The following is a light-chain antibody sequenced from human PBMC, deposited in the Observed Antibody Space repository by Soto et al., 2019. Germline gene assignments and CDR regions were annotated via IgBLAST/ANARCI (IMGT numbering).Light chain of an antibody. CDR3: RQYGSSPTWT. CDR2: GAS. Sequence: EIVLTQSPGTLSLSPGERATLSCRASLSVSSSYLAWYQQKPGQAPRLLIYGASSRATGIPDRFSGSGSGTDFTLTISRLEPEDFAVYYCRQYGSSPTWTFGQGTKVEIK. J-gene: IGKJ1*01. CDR1: LSVSSSY. V-gene: IGKV3-20*01.